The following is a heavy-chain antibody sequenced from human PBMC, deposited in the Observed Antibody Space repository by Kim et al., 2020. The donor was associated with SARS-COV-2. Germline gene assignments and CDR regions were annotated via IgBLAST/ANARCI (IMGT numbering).Heavy chain of an antibody. CDR3: ARGEGGVVVAATPVLGFDY. CDR2: IYYSGST. CDR1: GGSISSGGYY. Sequence: SETLSLTCTVSGGSISSGGYYWSWIRQHPGKGLEWIGYIYYSGSTYYNPSLKSRVTISVDTSKNQFSLKLSSVTAADTAVYYCARGEGGVVVAATPVLGFDYWGQGTLVTVSS. V-gene: IGHV4-31*03. J-gene: IGHJ4*02. D-gene: IGHD2-15*01.